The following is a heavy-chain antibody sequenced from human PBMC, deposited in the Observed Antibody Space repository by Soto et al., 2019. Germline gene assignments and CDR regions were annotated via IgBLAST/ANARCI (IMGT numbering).Heavy chain of an antibody. D-gene: IGHD2-15*01. J-gene: IGHJ4*02. CDR1: GFTFSSYG. V-gene: IGHV3-33*01. CDR3: ARDGYCSGGSCYSVPVFDY. Sequence: QVQLVESGGGVVQPGRSLRLSCAASGFTFSSYGMHWVHQAPGKGLEWVAVIWYDESNKYYADSVKGLFTISRDNSKNTLYLQMNSLRAEDTAVYYCARDGYCSGGSCYSVPVFDYWGQGTLVTVSS. CDR2: IWYDESNK.